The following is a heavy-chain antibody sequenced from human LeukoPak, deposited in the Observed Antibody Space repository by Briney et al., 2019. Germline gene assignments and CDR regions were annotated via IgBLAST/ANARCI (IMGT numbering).Heavy chain of an antibody. CDR1: GFTFSSYS. CDR2: ISSSSSTI. Sequence: PGGSLRLSCAASGFTFSSYSMNWVRQAPGKGLEWVSYISSSSSTIYYADSVKGRVTISRDNSKNTLYLQMNSLRAEDTAVYYCARTIAAAGPYFDYWGQGTLVTVSS. V-gene: IGHV3-48*01. D-gene: IGHD6-13*01. CDR3: ARTIAAAGPYFDY. J-gene: IGHJ4*02.